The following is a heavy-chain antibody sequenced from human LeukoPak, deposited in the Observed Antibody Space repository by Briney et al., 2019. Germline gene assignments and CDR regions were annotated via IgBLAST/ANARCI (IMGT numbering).Heavy chain of an antibody. CDR2: IYYSGST. CDR1: GGSISSYY. CDR3: ARDLGITFGGVIDNNWFDP. Sequence: SETLSLTCTVSGGSISSYYWSWIRQPPGKGLEWIGYIYYSGSTNYNPSLKSRVTISVDTSKNQFSLKLSSVTAADTAVYYCARDLGITFGGVIDNNWFDPWGQGTLVTVSS. D-gene: IGHD3-16*02. J-gene: IGHJ5*02. V-gene: IGHV4-59*12.